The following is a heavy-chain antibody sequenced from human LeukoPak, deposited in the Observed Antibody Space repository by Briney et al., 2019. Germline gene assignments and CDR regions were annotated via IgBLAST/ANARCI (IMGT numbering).Heavy chain of an antibody. CDR1: GGAFNNQI. Sequence: SVTVSCKDSGGAFNNQIFSWVRQAPGQGLEWKGRIIPLIDQAKSAQKFQGSLTITADRSTNTAYMELSGLRSEDTAMYYCARSPAGTYYFDSWGPGTLVIVSS. V-gene: IGHV1-69*02. J-gene: IGHJ4*02. D-gene: IGHD3-10*01. CDR3: ARSPAGTYYFDS. CDR2: IIPLIDQA.